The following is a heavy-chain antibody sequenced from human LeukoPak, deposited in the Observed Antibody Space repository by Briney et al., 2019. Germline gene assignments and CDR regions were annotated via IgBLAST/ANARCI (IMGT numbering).Heavy chain of an antibody. Sequence: GGSLRLSCAASGFTFSSYAMSWVRQAPGKGLEWVSTISGSGGSTYYADSVKGRFTLSRDNSKNTLYLQMNSLRAEDTAVYYCANVQHSGRQYYYFDYWGQRTLDTVSS. D-gene: IGHD1-26*01. CDR3: ANVQHSGRQYYYFDY. V-gene: IGHV3-23*01. CDR1: GFTFSSYA. J-gene: IGHJ4*02. CDR2: ISGSGGST.